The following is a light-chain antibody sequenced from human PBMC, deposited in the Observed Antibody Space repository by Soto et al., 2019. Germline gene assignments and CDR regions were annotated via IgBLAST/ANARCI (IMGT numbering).Light chain of an antibody. V-gene: IGLV1-44*01. Sequence: QSVLTQPPSASGTPGQRVTISCSGRSSNIGGNGVNWYQQLPGTAPKLLIYSDDQRPSGVPHRFSGSKSGSSASLAISGLQSEDEADYYCAAWDDGLTGSVFDGGTKLTVL. CDR3: AAWDDGLTGSV. J-gene: IGLJ2*01. CDR2: SDD. CDR1: SSNIGGNG.